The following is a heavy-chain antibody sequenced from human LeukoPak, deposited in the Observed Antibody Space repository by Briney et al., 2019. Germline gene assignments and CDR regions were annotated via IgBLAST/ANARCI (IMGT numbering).Heavy chain of an antibody. CDR1: VGSISSSSYY. D-gene: IGHD5-18*01. CDR2: IYYSGST. CDR3: ARPPTGGYSYGSPFDY. J-gene: IGHJ4*02. V-gene: IGHV4-39*01. Sequence: SETLSLTCTVSVGSISSSSYYCGWIRQPPGKGLEWIGCIYYSGSTYYNPSLKSRVTISVDTSKNQFSLKLSSVTAADTAVYYCARPPTGGYSYGSPFDYWGQGTLVTVSS.